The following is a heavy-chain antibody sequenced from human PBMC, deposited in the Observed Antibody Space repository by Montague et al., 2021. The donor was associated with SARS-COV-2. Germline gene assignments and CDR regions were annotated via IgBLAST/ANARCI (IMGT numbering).Heavy chain of an antibody. J-gene: IGHJ4*02. D-gene: IGHD3-3*01. CDR1: GASISSRSYY. V-gene: IGHV4-39*01. Sequence: SETLSLTCTVSGASISSRSYYWGWIRQPLGKGLDWIGFKYYSGSTYYNPTLKSRVTISVDTSKNQFSLKLSSVTAADTAVYYCATLTSSITIFGVVQGYYFDDWGQGTLVTVSS. CDR2: KYYSGST. CDR3: ATLTSSITIFGVVQGYYFDD.